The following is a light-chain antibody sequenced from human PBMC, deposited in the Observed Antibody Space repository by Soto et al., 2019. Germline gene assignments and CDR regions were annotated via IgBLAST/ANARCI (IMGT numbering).Light chain of an antibody. Sequence: QSALAQPRSVSGSPGQSVTISCTGTSSDVGGYKFVSWYQQHSGKAPKLMIYDVSQRPSGVPDRFSGSTSGNTASLTISGLQAEDEAEYYCCSYVGSYVFGTGTRSPS. CDR3: CSYVGSYV. CDR1: SSDVGGYKF. V-gene: IGLV2-11*01. J-gene: IGLJ1*01. CDR2: DVS.